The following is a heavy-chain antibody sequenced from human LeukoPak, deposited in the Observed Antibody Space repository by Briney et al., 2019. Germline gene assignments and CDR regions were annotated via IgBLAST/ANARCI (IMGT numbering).Heavy chain of an antibody. CDR2: IYSASRS. CDR1: GFTVSSNP. CDR3: ARSTPTVTTSSDL. V-gene: IGHV3-53*01. Sequence: GGSLRLSCAASGFTVSSNPMSWVRQAPGKGLESLSVIYSASRSCYADSVKGRFTVSTDNSKNTLYLQMSSLRAEDTALYYCARSTPTVTTSSDLWGRGTLVTVSS. D-gene: IGHD4-17*01. J-gene: IGHJ2*01.